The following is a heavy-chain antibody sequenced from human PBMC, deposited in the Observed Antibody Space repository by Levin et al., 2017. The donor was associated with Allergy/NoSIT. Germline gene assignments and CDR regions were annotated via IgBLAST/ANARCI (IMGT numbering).Heavy chain of an antibody. CDR3: ARGRNGYHSGSAFEY. D-gene: IGHD3-10*01. Sequence: GGSLRLSCAASGFTFRNYAMSWVRQAPGKGLEWVSGVSGSGGSTFYADSVKGRFTISRDNSKNTLSLQMNSLRAEDTAVYYCARGRNGYHSGSAFEYWGQGTLVTVSS. J-gene: IGHJ4*02. CDR2: VSGSGGST. CDR1: GFTFRNYA. V-gene: IGHV3-23*01.